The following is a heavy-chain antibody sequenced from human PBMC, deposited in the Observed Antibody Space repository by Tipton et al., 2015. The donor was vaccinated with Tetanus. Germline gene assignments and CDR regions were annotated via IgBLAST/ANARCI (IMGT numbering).Heavy chain of an antibody. V-gene: IGHV3-30-3*01. CDR2: ISYDGSNK. Sequence: SLRLSCAASGFTFSSYAMHWVRQAPGKGLEWVAVISYDGSNKYYADSVKGRFTISRDNSKNTLYLQMNSLRAEDTAVYYCARVPKYQLLRNCSGGSCYSLGDYWGQGTLVTVSS. CDR1: GFTFSSYA. CDR3: ARVPKYQLLRNCSGGSCYSLGDY. D-gene: IGHD2-15*01. J-gene: IGHJ4*02.